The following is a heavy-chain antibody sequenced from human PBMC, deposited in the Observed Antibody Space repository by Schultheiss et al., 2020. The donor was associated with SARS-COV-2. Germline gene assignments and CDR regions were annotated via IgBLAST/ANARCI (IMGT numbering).Heavy chain of an antibody. CDR2: IYYSGST. V-gene: IGHV4-59*01. Sequence: GSLRLSCTVSGGSISSYYWSWIRQPPGKGLEWIGYIYYSGSTNYNPSLKSRVTISVDTSKNQFSLKLSSVTAADTAVYYCARAKMATTHFDYWGQGTLVTVSS. CDR3: ARAKMATTHFDY. J-gene: IGHJ4*02. D-gene: IGHD5-24*01. CDR1: GGSISSYY.